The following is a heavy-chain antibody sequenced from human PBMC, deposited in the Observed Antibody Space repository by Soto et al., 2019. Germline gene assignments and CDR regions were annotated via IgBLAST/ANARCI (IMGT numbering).Heavy chain of an antibody. CDR3: AKGVRDGGNWYCDL. V-gene: IGHV3-23*01. Sequence: GGSLRLSCAASGFTFSSYAMSWVRQAPGKGLEWVSAISGSGGSTYYADSVKGRFTISRDNSKNTLYLQMNSLRAEDTAVYYCAKGVRDGGNWYCDLWGRGTLVTVSS. D-gene: IGHD3-10*01. CDR2: ISGSGGST. CDR1: GFTFSSYA. J-gene: IGHJ2*01.